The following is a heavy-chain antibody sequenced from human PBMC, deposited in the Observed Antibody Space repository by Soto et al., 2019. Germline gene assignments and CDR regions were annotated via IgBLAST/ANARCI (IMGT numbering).Heavy chain of an antibody. CDR1: GFTFSSYG. CDR3: AKNGLSDSPSAIDS. V-gene: IGHV3-23*01. CDR2: ISWSGRNT. Sequence: VGSLRLSCSASGFTFSSYGMHWVRPAPGKGLDWVSGISWSGRNTYYADSVKGRFTISRDNSKNTLFLQMNSLRVEDTAVYYCAKNGLSDSPSAIDSWGQGTLVTVSS. D-gene: IGHD2-8*01. J-gene: IGHJ4*02.